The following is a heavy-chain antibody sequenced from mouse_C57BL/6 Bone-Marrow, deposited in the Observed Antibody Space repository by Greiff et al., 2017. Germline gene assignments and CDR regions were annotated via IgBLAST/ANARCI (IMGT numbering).Heavy chain of an antibody. CDR1: GYSFTGYY. J-gene: IGHJ3*01. CDR2: INPSTGGT. Sequence: VQLQQSGPELVKPGASVKISCKASGYSFTGYYMNWVKQSPEKSLEWIGEINPSTGGTTYNQKFKAKATLTVDKSSSTAYMQLKSLTSEDSAVYYCARSYYGSEGFAYWGQGTLVTVSA. D-gene: IGHD1-1*01. CDR3: ARSYYGSEGFAY. V-gene: IGHV1-42*01.